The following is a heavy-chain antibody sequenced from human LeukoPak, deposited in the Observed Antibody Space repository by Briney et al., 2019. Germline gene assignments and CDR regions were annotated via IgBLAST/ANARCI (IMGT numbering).Heavy chain of an antibody. Sequence: GGSLRLSCAASGFTFSSYWMSWVRQAPGKGLEWVSNIKQDGSEKYDVDSVKGRFTISRDNAKNSLYLQMNSLRAEDTAVYYCARDAGDCSSTSCYIPLFDYWGQGTLVTVSS. J-gene: IGHJ4*02. V-gene: IGHV3-7*01. CDR3: ARDAGDCSSTSCYIPLFDY. CDR2: IKQDGSEK. CDR1: GFTFSSYW. D-gene: IGHD2-2*02.